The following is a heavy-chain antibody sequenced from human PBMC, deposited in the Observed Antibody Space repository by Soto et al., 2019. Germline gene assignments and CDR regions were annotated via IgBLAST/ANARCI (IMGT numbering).Heavy chain of an antibody. CDR1: GGSISSSNW. V-gene: IGHV4-4*02. CDR3: ARDPYYYDSSGTRVGFDY. J-gene: IGHJ4*02. CDR2: IYHSGST. Sequence: LSLTCAVSGGSISSSNWWSWVRQPPGKGLEWIGEIYHSGSTNYNPSLKSRVTISVDKSKNQFSLKLSSVTAADTAVYYCARDPYYYDSSGTRVGFDYWGQGTLVTVSS. D-gene: IGHD3-22*01.